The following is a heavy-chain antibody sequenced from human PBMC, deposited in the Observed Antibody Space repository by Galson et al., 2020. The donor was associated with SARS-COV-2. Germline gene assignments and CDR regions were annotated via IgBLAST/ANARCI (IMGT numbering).Heavy chain of an antibody. CDR1: GGSFSGYY. D-gene: IGHD3-3*01. V-gene: IGHV4-34*01. CDR3: ARVRSDFWSGYYTGNRRGNWFDP. J-gene: IGHJ5*02. Sequence: SETLSLTCAVYGGSFSGYYWSWIRQPPGKGLEWIGEINHSGSTHYNPSLKSRVTISVDTSKNQFSLKLSSVTAADTAVYYCARVRSDFWSGYYTGNRRGNWFDPWGQGTLVTVSS. CDR2: INHSGST.